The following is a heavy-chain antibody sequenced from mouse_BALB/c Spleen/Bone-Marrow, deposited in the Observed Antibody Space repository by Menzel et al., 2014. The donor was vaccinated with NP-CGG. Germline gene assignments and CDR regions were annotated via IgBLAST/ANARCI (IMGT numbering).Heavy chain of an antibody. J-gene: IGHJ3*01. CDR3: ARTGYYTLFAY. Sequence: VHLQQPGPELVKPGASVKIPCKASGYTFTDYNMDWVKQSHGKSLEWIGNINPNNGDTSYNQRFRGKATLTVDKSSSTAYMELRSLTSEDTAVYYCARTGYYTLFAYWGQGTLVTVSA. CDR1: GYTFTDYN. CDR2: INPNNGDT. D-gene: IGHD2-3*01. V-gene: IGHV1-18*01.